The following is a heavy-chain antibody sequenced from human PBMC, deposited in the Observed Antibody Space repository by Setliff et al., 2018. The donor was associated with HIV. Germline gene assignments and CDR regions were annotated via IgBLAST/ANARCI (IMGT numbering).Heavy chain of an antibody. CDR3: ARGPPGCGDSKDY. J-gene: IGHJ4*02. V-gene: IGHV4-61*01. D-gene: IGHD4-17*01. Sequence: PSETLSLTCSVSGGSVGSGSYYWSWIRQSPGKGLEWLGYIYYSGSTTYNPSLRSRVTISIDTSKNQFSLNLRSVTAADTAVYYCARGPPGCGDSKDYWGQGKLVTVSS. CDR2: IYYSGST. CDR1: GGSVGSGSYY.